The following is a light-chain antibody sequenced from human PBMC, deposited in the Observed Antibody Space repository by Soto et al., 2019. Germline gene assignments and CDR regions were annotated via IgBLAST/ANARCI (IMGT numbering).Light chain of an antibody. J-gene: IGKJ1*01. CDR3: HQYNYYRPT. Sequence: IQVPQSPSTLSASLGDRFTITCLVSQPIRTWLAWYQEKPGKAPKLLIYDASSLEGGVPSRFSGSGSGTEFTLTISSLQPDDFATYYCHQYNYYRPTFGQGTK. CDR2: DAS. CDR1: QPIRTW. V-gene: IGKV1-5*01.